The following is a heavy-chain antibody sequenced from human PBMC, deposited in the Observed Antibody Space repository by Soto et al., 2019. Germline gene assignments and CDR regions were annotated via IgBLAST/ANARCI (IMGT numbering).Heavy chain of an antibody. V-gene: IGHV1-8*02. CDR3: ARVRLLRGGLNGEDY. J-gene: IGHJ4*02. CDR2: MNPNSGNT. Sequence: ASVKVSCKASGYTFTSYDINWVRQATRQGLEWMGWMNPNSGNTGYAQKFQGRVTMTRNTSISTAYMELSSLRSEDTAVYYCARVRLLRGGLNGEDYWGQGTLVTVSS. CDR1: GYTFTSYD. D-gene: IGHD3-10*01.